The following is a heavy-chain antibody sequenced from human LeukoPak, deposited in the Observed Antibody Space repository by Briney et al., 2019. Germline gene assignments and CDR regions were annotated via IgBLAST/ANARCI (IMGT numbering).Heavy chain of an antibody. V-gene: IGHV4-59*01. Sequence: PSETLSLTCTVSGASISTYYWSWIRQPPGKGLEWIGYIYNSGTNYNPSLKSRVTLSVDTSKNHFSPNLRSVTAADTAMYYCARFYGSGSSYGGYNWFDPWGQGTLVTVSS. D-gene: IGHD3-10*01. CDR2: IYNSGT. J-gene: IGHJ5*02. CDR1: GASISTYY. CDR3: ARFYGSGSSYGGYNWFDP.